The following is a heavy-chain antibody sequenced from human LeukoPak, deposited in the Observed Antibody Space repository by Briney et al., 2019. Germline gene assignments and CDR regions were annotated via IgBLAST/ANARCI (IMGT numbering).Heavy chain of an antibody. CDR1: GFTFGNYG. J-gene: IGHJ1*01. CDR2: ISTSSSYI. CDR3: ARNRYGYGSGGYSPEHFHH. Sequence: PGGSLRLSCAASGFTFGNYGMDWVRQAPGKGLEWVSSISTSSSYIFYADSVKGRFTISRDNAKNSLYLQMTSLRAEDTAMYFCARNRYGYGSGGYSPEHFHHWGQGKLVTVSS. V-gene: IGHV3-21*01. D-gene: IGHD3-22*01.